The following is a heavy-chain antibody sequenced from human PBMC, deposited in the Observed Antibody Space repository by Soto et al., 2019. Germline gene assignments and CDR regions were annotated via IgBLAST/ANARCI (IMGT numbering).Heavy chain of an antibody. CDR1: GFSLSSIGVG. J-gene: IGHJ1*01. Sequence: QITLKESGPTLVKPTQTLTLTCTCSGFSLSSIGVGVGWIRQPPGKALEWLALIYWDDDKRYSPSLKSRITXTXDXXKNQVVLTMTNMDSVDTGTYYCAQGDNYGTPYFQDWGQGTLVTVSS. CDR3: AQGDNYGTPYFQD. V-gene: IGHV2-5*02. D-gene: IGHD5-18*01. CDR2: IYWDDDK.